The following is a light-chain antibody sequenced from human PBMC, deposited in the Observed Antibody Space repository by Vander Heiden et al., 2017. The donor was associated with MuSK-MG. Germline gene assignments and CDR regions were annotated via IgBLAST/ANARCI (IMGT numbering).Light chain of an antibody. CDR3: QQDGSSPIT. V-gene: IGKV3-20*01. CDR1: QSVRSSS. J-gene: IGKJ5*01. Sequence: EIVLTQSPGTLSLSPGERATLSCRASQSVRSSSLAWYQQKPGQAPRLLIYAASSRAADIPDAFSGSGSGTDFTLTISRLEPEDFAVYYCQQDGSSPITFGQGTRLEIK. CDR2: AAS.